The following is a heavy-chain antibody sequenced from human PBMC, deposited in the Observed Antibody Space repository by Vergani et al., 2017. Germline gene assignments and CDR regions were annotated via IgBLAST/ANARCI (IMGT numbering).Heavy chain of an antibody. CDR3: ARGRRIVLLVYAIRSAAFDY. Sequence: QVQLVQSGAEVKKPGASVKVSCKASGYTFTSYDINWVRQATGQGLEWMGWMNHNSGNTCYAQKFQGRVTMTRNTSISTAYMEMSSLRSEDTAMYYCARGRRIVLLVYAIRSAAFDYWGQGTLVTVSS. CDR2: MNHNSGNT. D-gene: IGHD2-8*01. J-gene: IGHJ4*02. V-gene: IGHV1-8*01. CDR1: GYTFTSYD.